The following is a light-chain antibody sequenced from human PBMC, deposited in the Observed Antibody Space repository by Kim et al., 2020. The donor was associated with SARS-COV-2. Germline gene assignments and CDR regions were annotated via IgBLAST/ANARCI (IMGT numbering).Light chain of an antibody. J-gene: IGLJ2*01. V-gene: IGLV6-57*03. CDR1: SGSIDANY. CDR2: EDD. Sequence: TTVTISCTRSSGSIDANYVQWYQQRPGGVPTTVIYEDDQRPSGVSDRSSGSIDNSSNSASLTISGLRTEDEADYYCQSYNRDNVIFGGGTQLTVL. CDR3: QSYNRDNVI.